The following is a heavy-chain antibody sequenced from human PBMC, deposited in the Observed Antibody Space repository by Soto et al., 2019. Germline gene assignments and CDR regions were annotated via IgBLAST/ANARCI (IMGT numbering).Heavy chain of an antibody. CDR2: IGLTGVDM. V-gene: IGHV3-21*01. CDR3: VYGDHRGY. Sequence: EVQLVESGGGLVKPGGSLRLSCAGSGFIFSTSTMNWVRQAPGQGLEWISSIGLTGVDMYYADSVKGRFTISRDNAQSSLYLQMNTLRAEDTAVYYCVYGDHRGYWGQGTLVTVSS. D-gene: IGHD4-17*01. J-gene: IGHJ4*02. CDR1: GFIFSTST.